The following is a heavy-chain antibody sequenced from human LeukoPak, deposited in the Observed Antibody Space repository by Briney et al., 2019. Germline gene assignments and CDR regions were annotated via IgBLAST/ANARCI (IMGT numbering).Heavy chain of an antibody. J-gene: IGHJ4*02. Sequence: ASVKVSCKVSEYTLTELSMHWVRQAPGKGLEWMGGFDPEDGETIYAQKFQGRAAMTEDTSTDTAYMKLSSLRSEDTAVYYCATKAYDFWSGYYFEYWGQGTLVTVSS. CDR1: EYTLTELS. CDR3: ATKAYDFWSGYYFEY. CDR2: FDPEDGET. V-gene: IGHV1-24*01. D-gene: IGHD3-3*01.